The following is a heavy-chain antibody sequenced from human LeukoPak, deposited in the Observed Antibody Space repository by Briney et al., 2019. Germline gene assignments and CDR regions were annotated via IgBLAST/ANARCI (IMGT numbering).Heavy chain of an antibody. Sequence: SVKVSCKASGGSFSSYAISWVRQAPGQGLEWMGGIIPIFGTANYAQKFQGRVTITTDESTSTAYMELSSLRSEDTAVYYCARVGCSRTSCYSPFDPWGQGTLVTVSS. D-gene: IGHD2-2*01. CDR1: GGSFSSYA. J-gene: IGHJ5*02. CDR2: IIPIFGTA. CDR3: ARVGCSRTSCYSPFDP. V-gene: IGHV1-69*05.